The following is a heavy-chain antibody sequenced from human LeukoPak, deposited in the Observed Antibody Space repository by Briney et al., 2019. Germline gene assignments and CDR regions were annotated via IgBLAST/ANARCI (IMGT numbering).Heavy chain of an antibody. D-gene: IGHD1-7*01. J-gene: IGHJ4*02. CDR2: INPSGGST. CDR3: ARDSPLELIDY. CDR1: GYTFTSYY. V-gene: IGHV1-46*01. Sequence: ASVKVSCKASGYTFTSYYMHWVRQAPGQGLEWMGIINPSGGSTSYAQKFQGRVTMTRDTSTSTVYMELSSLRSEDTVVYYCARDSPLELIDYWGQGTLVTVSS.